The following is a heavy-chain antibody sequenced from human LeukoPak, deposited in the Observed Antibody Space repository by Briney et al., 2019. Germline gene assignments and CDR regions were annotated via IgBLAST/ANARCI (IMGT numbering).Heavy chain of an antibody. CDR2: LSGSGGST. V-gene: IGHV3-23*01. CDR3: AKGRTPDY. J-gene: IGHJ4*02. CDR1: GVTFSTYV. Sequence: GGSLRLSCAASGVTFSTYVTTWVRQAPGKGLEWVSALSGSGGSTFYADSVKGRFTISRDNSNNTLYLQMNSLRAEDTAVYYCAKGRTPDYWGQGTLVTVSS. D-gene: IGHD2-15*01.